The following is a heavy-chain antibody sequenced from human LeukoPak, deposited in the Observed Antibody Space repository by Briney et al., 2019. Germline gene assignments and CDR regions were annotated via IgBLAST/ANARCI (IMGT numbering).Heavy chain of an antibody. D-gene: IGHD1-26*01. CDR2: IHFSGST. CDR3: ARDLGGIYFDY. Sequence: SETLSLTCTVSGGSLSNYYWSWIRQPPGKGLEWIGSIHFSGSTNYNPSLRSRVTISVDTSKNQLSLKLNSVTAADTAVYYCARDLGGIYFDYWGQGTLVTVSS. V-gene: IGHV4-59*01. CDR1: GGSLSNYY. J-gene: IGHJ4*02.